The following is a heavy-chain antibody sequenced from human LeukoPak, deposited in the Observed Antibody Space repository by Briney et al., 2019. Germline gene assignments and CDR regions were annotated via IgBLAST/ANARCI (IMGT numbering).Heavy chain of an antibody. Sequence: GGSLRLSYAASGFTFSSYSMNWVRQAPGKGLEWVSSISSSSSYIYYADSVKGRFTISRDNAKNSLYLQMNSLRAEDTAVYYCARDDYSSGSGFDYWGQGTLVTVSS. CDR3: ARDDYSSGSGFDY. CDR2: ISSSSSYI. V-gene: IGHV3-21*01. D-gene: IGHD6-19*01. J-gene: IGHJ4*02. CDR1: GFTFSSYS.